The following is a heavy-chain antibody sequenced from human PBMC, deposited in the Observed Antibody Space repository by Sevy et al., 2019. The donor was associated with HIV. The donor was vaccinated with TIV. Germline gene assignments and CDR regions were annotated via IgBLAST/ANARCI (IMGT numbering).Heavy chain of an antibody. CDR1: GFTLNSYW. V-gene: IGHV3-7*01. CDR2: INQDGSVK. Sequence: GGSLRLSCAASGFTLNSYWMSWVRQAPGKGLELVANINQDGSVKYYVDSVKGRFTISRDNARNSLYLRMNSLSAEDAALYYCVRAIAAAGSFWGKGTLLTVSS. CDR3: VRAIAAAGSF. D-gene: IGHD6-13*01. J-gene: IGHJ4*02.